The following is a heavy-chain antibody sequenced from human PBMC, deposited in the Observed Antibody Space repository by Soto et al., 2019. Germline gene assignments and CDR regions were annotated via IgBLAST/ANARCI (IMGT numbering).Heavy chain of an antibody. V-gene: IGHV3-30*03. Sequence: GGSLRHSCAASGFTFSSYGMHWVRQAPGKGLEWVAVISYDRSNKYYADSVKGRFTISRDNSKNTLYLQMNSLRAEDTAVYYCARHYKMYYYDSSSYLWGQGTLVTVSS. CDR1: GFTFSSYG. CDR2: ISYDRSNK. J-gene: IGHJ4*02. D-gene: IGHD3-22*01. CDR3: ARHYKMYYYDSSSYL.